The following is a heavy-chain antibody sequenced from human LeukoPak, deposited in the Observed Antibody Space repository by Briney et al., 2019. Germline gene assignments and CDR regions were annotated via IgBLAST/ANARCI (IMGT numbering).Heavy chain of an antibody. V-gene: IGHV1-2*02. Sequence: ASVKVSCKASGYTFTGYYMHWVRQAPGQGLEWMGWINPNSGGTNYAQKFQGRVTMTRDTSISTAYMELSRLRSDDTAVYCCARALGYCSGGSCYLWSYFFVYWGQGTLVTVSS. CDR2: INPNSGGT. CDR1: GYTFTGYY. CDR3: ARALGYCSGGSCYLWSYFFVY. D-gene: IGHD2-15*01. J-gene: IGHJ4*02.